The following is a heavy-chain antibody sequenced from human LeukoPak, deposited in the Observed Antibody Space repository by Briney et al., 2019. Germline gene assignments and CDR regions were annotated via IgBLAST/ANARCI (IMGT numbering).Heavy chain of an antibody. CDR3: ARDLGGGDSPWEAFDI. CDR1: GYTFTSYY. Sequence: GASVKVSXKASGYTFTSYYMHWVRQAPGQGLEWMGIINPSGGSTSYAQKFQGRVTMTRDTSTSTVYMELSSPRSEDTAVYYCARDLGGGDSPWEAFDIWGQGTMVTVSS. CDR2: INPSGGST. D-gene: IGHD2-21*02. V-gene: IGHV1-46*01. J-gene: IGHJ3*02.